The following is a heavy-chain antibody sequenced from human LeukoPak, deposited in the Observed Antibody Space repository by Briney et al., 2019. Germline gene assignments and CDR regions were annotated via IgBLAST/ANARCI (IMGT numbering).Heavy chain of an antibody. Sequence: GGSLRLSCAASGFTFSSYAMHWVRRAPGKALEWVATISSDGGNRYYSDSVKGRFTISRDNSKNTLYLEMNSLTAEDTAVYYCANYYDSSGYYALDMWGQGTMVTVSP. CDR3: ANYYDSSGYYALDM. CDR2: ISSDGGNR. CDR1: GFTFSSYA. V-gene: IGHV3-30-3*01. D-gene: IGHD3-22*01. J-gene: IGHJ3*02.